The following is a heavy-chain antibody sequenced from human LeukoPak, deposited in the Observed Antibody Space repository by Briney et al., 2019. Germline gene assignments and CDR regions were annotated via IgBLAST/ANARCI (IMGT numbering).Heavy chain of an antibody. V-gene: IGHV3-30*18. CDR2: ISYDGRNT. J-gene: IGHJ4*02. CDR3: AKDRLVVAPAAMTSNFDY. Sequence: GRSLRLSCAASGLTFSTFGMHWVRQAPGKGLEWVAVISYDGRNTYYADSVKGRFTISRDNSKNTLYLQMNSLKTEDTAVYYCAKDRLVVAPAAMTSNFDYWGQGTLVTVS. CDR1: GLTFSTFG. D-gene: IGHD2-2*01.